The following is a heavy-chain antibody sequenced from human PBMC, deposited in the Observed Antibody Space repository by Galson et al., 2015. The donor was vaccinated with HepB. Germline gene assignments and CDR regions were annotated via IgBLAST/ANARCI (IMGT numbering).Heavy chain of an antibody. CDR3: AREPRWFGEPYHGMDV. CDR1: GFTFSSYW. V-gene: IGHV3-74*01. CDR2: INSDGSST. D-gene: IGHD3-10*01. J-gene: IGHJ6*02. Sequence: SLRLSCAASGFTFSSYWMHWVRQAPGKGLVWVSRINSDGSSTSYADSVKGRFTISRDNAKNTLYLQMNSLRAEDTAVYYCAREPRWFGEPYHGMDVWGQGTTVTVSS.